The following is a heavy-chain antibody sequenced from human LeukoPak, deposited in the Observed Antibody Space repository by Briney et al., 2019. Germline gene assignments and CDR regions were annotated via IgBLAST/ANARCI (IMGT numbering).Heavy chain of an antibody. CDR3: ARDGRVVRGVPKSPDY. CDR1: GYTFTGYY. J-gene: IGHJ4*02. CDR2: INPNSGGT. Sequence: ASVKVSCKASGYTFTGYYMHWVRQAPGQGLEWMGWINPNSGGTNYAQKFQGRVTMTRDTSISTAYMELSRLRSDDTAVYYCARDGRVVRGVPKSPDYWGQGTLVTVSS. D-gene: IGHD3-10*01. V-gene: IGHV1-2*02.